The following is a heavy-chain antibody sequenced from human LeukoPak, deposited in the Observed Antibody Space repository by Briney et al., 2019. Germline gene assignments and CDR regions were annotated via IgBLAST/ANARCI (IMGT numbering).Heavy chain of an antibody. Sequence: ASVKVSCKASGYTFTGYYMHWVRQAPGQGLEWMGWINPNSGGTNYAQKFQGRVTMTRDTSISTAYMELNRLRSDDTAVYYCARALYTSRSYLATFSPTNFDYWGQGTLVTVSS. J-gene: IGHJ4*02. V-gene: IGHV1-2*02. CDR2: INPNSGGT. D-gene: IGHD6-13*01. CDR1: GYTFTGYY. CDR3: ARALYTSRSYLATFSPTNFDY.